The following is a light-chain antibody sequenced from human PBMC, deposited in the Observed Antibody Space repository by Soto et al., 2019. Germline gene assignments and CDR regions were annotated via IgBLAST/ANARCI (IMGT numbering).Light chain of an antibody. CDR1: SSDVGSYNL. Sequence: QSALTQPASVSGSPGRSITISCTGTSSDVGSYNLVSWYQQHPGKAPKLMIYEGSKRPSGVSNRFSGSKSGNTASLTISGPRYEVEADYSCCSYVGSYTYVFGTGTKLTVL. J-gene: IGLJ1*01. CDR2: EGS. CDR3: CSYVGSYTYV. V-gene: IGLV2-23*01.